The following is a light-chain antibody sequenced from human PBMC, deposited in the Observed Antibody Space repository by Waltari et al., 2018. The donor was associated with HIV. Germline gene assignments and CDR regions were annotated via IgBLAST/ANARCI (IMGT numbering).Light chain of an antibody. CDR3: QSYDSSLSGWV. J-gene: IGLJ3*02. CDR1: RSNIGSGYD. Sequence: QSVLTQPPSVSGAPAQRVTISCSGSRSNIGSGYDVHWYQQLPGTAPKLLIYANSNRPSGVPDRFSGSKSGTSASLAITGLQAEDEADYYCQSYDSSLSGWVFGGGTKLTVL. V-gene: IGLV1-40*01. CDR2: ANS.